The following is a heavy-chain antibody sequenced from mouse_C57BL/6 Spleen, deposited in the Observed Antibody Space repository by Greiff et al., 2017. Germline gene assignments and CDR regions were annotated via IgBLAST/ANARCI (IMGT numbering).Heavy chain of an antibody. V-gene: IGHV1-64*01. CDR1: GYTFTSYW. Sequence: VQLQQPGAELVKPGASVKLSCKASGYTFTSYWMHWVKQRPGQGLEWIGMIHPNSGSTNYNEKFKSKAKLTVDKSSSTAYMQLSSLTSEDSAVYYCARFITTVVAPSFDYWGQGTTLTVSS. CDR2: IHPNSGST. D-gene: IGHD1-1*01. J-gene: IGHJ2*01. CDR3: ARFITTVVAPSFDY.